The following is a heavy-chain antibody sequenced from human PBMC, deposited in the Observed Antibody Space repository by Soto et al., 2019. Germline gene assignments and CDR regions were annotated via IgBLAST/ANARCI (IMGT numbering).Heavy chain of an antibody. CDR3: VKQAHGLDGVAFDY. J-gene: IGHJ4*02. CDR1: GFIFSEST. V-gene: IGHV3-64D*06. CDR2: VSTSGRST. Sequence: EVQLVESGGGLVQPGGSLRLSCSASGFIFSESTIYWVRQVPGKGLEAIPAVSTSGRSTYYADSVKDRFNISRDNSKNTLFLQMGSLRPEDTAIYYCVKQAHGLDGVAFDYWGQGTQVTVAS. D-gene: IGHD2-15*01.